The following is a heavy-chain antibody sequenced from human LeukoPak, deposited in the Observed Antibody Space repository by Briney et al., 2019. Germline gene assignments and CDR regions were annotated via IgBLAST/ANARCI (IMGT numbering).Heavy chain of an antibody. CDR1: GFTFSNYW. D-gene: IGHD3-22*01. J-gene: IGHJ4*02. CDR3: ARPYDSSGFY. Sequence: GGSLRLSCAASGFTFSNYWMSWVRQAPGKGLEWVANIKQDGSEKYYVDSVKGRFTISRDNAKNSLYLQMNSLRAEDTAVYYCARPYDSSGFYWGQGTLVTVSS. CDR2: IKQDGSEK. V-gene: IGHV3-7*01.